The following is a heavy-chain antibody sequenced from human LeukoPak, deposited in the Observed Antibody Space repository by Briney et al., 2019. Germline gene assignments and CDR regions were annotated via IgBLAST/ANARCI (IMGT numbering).Heavy chain of an antibody. D-gene: IGHD6-13*01. V-gene: IGHV3-30-3*02. CDR2: ISYDGNNK. J-gene: IGHJ6*02. CDR1: GFTFSNSA. Sequence: GRSLRLSCAASGFTFSNSAMHWVRQAPGKGLEWVAFISYDGNNKYYADSVKGRFTISRDNSKNTLYMQMNSLKAEDTAVYFCANDAAQQQGSNVFYGMDVWGQGTTVTVSS. CDR3: ANDAAQQQGSNVFYGMDV.